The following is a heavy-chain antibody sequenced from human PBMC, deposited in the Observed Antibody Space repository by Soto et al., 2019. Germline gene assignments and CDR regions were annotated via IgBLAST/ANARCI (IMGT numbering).Heavy chain of an antibody. Sequence: SGPTLVNPTQTLTLTCIFSGFSLRTSGVGVGWIRQPPGKALEWIGFIYWNDDKRYSPSLKSRLTITKDTSKNQVVLTMTNMEPVDTATYYCAKSGSSGWYGCFDPWGQGTLVTVSS. CDR3: AKSGSSGWYGCFDP. V-gene: IGHV2-5*01. J-gene: IGHJ5*02. CDR2: IYWNDDK. CDR1: GFSLRTSGVG. D-gene: IGHD6-19*01.